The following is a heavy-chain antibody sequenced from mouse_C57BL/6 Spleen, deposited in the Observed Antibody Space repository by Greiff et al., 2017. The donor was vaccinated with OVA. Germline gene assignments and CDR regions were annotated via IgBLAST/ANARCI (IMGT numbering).Heavy chain of an antibody. CDR2: INPNNGGT. J-gene: IGHJ1*03. CDR3: ARPITTVVATGYFEV. CDR1: GYTFTDYY. V-gene: IGHV1-26*01. D-gene: IGHD1-1*01. Sequence: VQLQQSGPELVKPGASVKISCKASGYTFTDYYMNWVKQSHGKSLEWIGDINPNNGGTSYNQKFKGKATLTVGKSSSTAYMELRSLTSEDSAVYYCARPITTVVATGYFEVWGTGTTVTVSS.